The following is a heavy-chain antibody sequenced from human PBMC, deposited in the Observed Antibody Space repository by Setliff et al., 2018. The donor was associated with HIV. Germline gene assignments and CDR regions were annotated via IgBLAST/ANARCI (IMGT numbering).Heavy chain of an antibody. CDR3: ARDQTGVAAAAFGGGSAWSDEGFDI. J-gene: IGHJ3*02. Sequence: ASVKVSCKTSGGTLSNYVITWVRQAPGQGLEWMGMIIPMYNIPAYAQKFQGRVTFTADESTSTAYTELSSLSSEDTAVYYCARDQTGVAAAAFGGGSAWSDEGFDIWGQGTMGTVS. D-gene: IGHD6-13*01. CDR1: GGTLSNYV. V-gene: IGHV1-69*13. CDR2: IIPMYNIP.